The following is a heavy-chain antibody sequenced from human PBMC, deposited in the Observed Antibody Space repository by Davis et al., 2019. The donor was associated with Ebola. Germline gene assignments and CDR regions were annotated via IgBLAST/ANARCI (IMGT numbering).Heavy chain of an antibody. CDR3: ARDSGEYYDILTGYPTGMDV. D-gene: IGHD3-9*01. CDR2: ISYDGSNK. Sequence: GESLKISCAASGFTFSSYGMHWVRQAPGKGLEWVAVISYDGSNKYYADSVKGRFTISRDNSKNTLYLQMNSLRAEDTAVYYCARDSGEYYDILTGYPTGMDVWGQGTTVTVSS. CDR1: GFTFSSYG. J-gene: IGHJ6*02. V-gene: IGHV3-30*03.